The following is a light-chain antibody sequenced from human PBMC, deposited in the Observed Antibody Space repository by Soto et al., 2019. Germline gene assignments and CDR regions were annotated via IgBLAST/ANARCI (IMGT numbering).Light chain of an antibody. CDR3: PKYGTSSP. V-gene: IGKV3-20*01. Sequence: DIVLTQSPGTLSLSPGERSTLSCRASQSVSRSYLPWYQQKPVQAPRLLIYCASSRPTGIPERFSGSGSRTDLPLPTSSMEPDDFEVYSCPKYGTSSPFRPGTRLEIK. CDR1: QSVSRSY. CDR2: CAS. J-gene: IGKJ5*01.